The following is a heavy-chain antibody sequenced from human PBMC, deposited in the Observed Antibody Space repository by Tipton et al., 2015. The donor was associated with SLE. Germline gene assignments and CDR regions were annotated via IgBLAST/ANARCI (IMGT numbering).Heavy chain of an antibody. CDR1: GFSFSNYW. J-gene: IGHJ4*02. V-gene: IGHV3-7*01. CDR3: ARLRSAFDY. Sequence: SLRLSCATSGFSFSNYWMSWVRQAPGKGLEWVATINQDGSDTYYVDSVKGRFTISRDNAKNSLYLQMESLGADDTAVFFCARLRSAFDYWGQGALVTVSS. CDR2: INQDGSDT.